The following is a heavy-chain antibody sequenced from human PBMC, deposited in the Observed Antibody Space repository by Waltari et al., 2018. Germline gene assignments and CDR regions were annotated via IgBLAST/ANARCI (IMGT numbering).Heavy chain of an antibody. CDR3: ANRYCSGGSCPKIYYYGMDV. CDR2: FDPEDGET. CDR1: GYTLTELS. Sequence: QVQLVQSGAEVKKPGASVKVSCKVSGYTLTELSMHWVRQAPGKGLEWMGGFDPEDGETNYAQKFQGRVTMTEDTSTDTAYMELSSLRSEDTAVYYCANRYCSGGSCPKIYYYGMDVWGQGTTVTVSS. D-gene: IGHD2-15*01. J-gene: IGHJ6*02. V-gene: IGHV1-24*01.